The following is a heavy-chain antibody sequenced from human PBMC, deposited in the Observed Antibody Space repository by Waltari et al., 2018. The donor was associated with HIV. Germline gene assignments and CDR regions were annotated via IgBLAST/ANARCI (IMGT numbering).Heavy chain of an antibody. CDR3: ARDQHSATNYYGLDV. Sequence: QVHLVESGGAVVQSGKSLRLSCAASGFNFSTYVMLWVRQGPGKGLEWLSVIWADGSHESYADFAKGRFTISRDDSDNTLFLYLSGLRANDTAVYYCARDQHSATNYYGLDVWGQGTTVTVS. V-gene: IGHV3-33*02. CDR2: IWADGSHE. CDR1: GFNFSTYV. D-gene: IGHD3-10*01. J-gene: IGHJ6*02.